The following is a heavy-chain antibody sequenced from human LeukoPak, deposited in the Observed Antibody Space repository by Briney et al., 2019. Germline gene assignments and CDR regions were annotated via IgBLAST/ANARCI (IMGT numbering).Heavy chain of an antibody. CDR3: ARSGLIPYYMDG. CDR1: GFTFSDYY. J-gene: IGHJ6*03. CDR2: ISSSGSTI. V-gene: IGHV3-11*04. Sequence: PGGSLRLSCAASGFTFSDYYMSRIRQAPGKGLEWVSYISSSGSTIYYADSVKGRFIISRGNAKNSLYLQMNSLRAEDTAVYYCARSGLIPYYMDGWGKGTTVTVSS. D-gene: IGHD1-1*01.